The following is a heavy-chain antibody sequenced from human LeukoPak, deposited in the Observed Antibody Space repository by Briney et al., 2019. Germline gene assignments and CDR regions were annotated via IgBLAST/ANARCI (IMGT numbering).Heavy chain of an antibody. CDR3: ARNPRSRSGQDY. CDR2: MYFRGTT. D-gene: IGHD6-19*01. Sequence: SETLSLTCTVSGGSINNVTYYWGWIRQPPGKGLEWIASMYFRGTTYYNPSLKSRVTVSEDTSKNQFSLKLSSVTAADTVVYYCARNPRSRSGQDYWGQGTLVTVSS. J-gene: IGHJ4*02. V-gene: IGHV4-39*07. CDR1: GGSINNVTYY.